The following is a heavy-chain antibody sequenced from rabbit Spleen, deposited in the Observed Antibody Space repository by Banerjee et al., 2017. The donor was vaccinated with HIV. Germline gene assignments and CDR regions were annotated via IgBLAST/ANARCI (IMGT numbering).Heavy chain of an antibody. D-gene: IGHD1-1*01. CDR2: IDTGSRDFT. CDR1: GISFGISDY. CDR3: ARDLVAVIGWNFNL. V-gene: IGHV1S40*01. J-gene: IGHJ4*01. Sequence: QSLEESGGGLVQPEGSLTLTCTASGISFGISDYMCWVRQAPGKGLEWIACIDTGSRDFTYYASWAKGRFTISKTSSTTVTLQMTSLTVADTATYFCARDLVAVIGWNFNLWGPGTLVTVS.